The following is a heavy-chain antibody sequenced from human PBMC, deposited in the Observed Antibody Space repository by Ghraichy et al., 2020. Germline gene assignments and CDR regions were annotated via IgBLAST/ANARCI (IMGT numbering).Heavy chain of an antibody. CDR1: GVSISSGPHS. CDR3: AILASHGVDV. J-gene: IGHJ6*02. V-gene: IGHV4-30-2*01. Sequence: SQTLSLTCDVSGVSISSGPHSWTWIRQPPGKTLEWIGYIYHSGSGHYNPSLKSRVTISVDSYRNQFSLYLTSVTAADAAIYYCAILASHGVDVWGQGTTVTV. D-gene: IGHD3-3*01. CDR2: IYHSGSG.